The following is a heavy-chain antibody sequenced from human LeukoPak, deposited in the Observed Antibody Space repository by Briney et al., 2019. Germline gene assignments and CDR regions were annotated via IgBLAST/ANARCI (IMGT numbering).Heavy chain of an antibody. CDR1: GHTFTSYA. V-gene: IGHV1-3*02. J-gene: IGHJ5*02. CDR2: SNAGNGNT. CDR3: ASLVKLTTVTTNWFDP. Sequence: GASVKVSCKASGHTFTSYAMHWVRQAPGQRLEWMGWSNAGNGNTKYSQEFQGRVTITRDTSASTAYMELSSLRSEDTAVYYCASLVKLTTVTTNWFDPWGQGTLVTVSS. D-gene: IGHD4-11*01.